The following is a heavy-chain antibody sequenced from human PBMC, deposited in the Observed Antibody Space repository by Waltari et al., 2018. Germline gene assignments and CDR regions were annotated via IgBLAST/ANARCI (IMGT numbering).Heavy chain of an antibody. D-gene: IGHD2-15*01. CDR2: IHRSGRT. Sequence: QLQLQQSGPGLVKPSESLSLTCGVSGDSMSENYWWSWVRQSPEKGLEWLGQIHRSGRTFDNPSRESRVRVSLDTSNSKFCLKLSSAIAADTAVYYCARDRGRGLYFDSWGQGTLVTVSP. CDR1: GDSMSENYW. CDR3: ARDRGRGLYFDS. V-gene: IGHV4-4*02. J-gene: IGHJ4*02.